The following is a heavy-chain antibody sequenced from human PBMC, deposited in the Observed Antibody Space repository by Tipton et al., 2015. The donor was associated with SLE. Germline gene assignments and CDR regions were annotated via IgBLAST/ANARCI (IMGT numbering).Heavy chain of an antibody. V-gene: IGHV3-30*02. CDR3: ARGQYCSSTSCLPHY. J-gene: IGHJ4*02. Sequence: GSLRLSCAASGFTFSSYGMHWVRQAPGKGLEWVAFIRYDGSNKYYADSVKGRFTISRDNSKNTLYLQMNSLRAEDTAVYYCARGQYCSSTSCLPHYWGQGTLVTVSS. D-gene: IGHD2-2*01. CDR1: GFTFSSYG. CDR2: IRYDGSNK.